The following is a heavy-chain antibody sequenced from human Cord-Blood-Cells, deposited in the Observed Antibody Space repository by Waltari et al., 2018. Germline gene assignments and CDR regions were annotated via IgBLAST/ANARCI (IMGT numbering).Heavy chain of an antibody. D-gene: IGHD5-18*01. CDR3: ARVGGYSYGYYFDY. CDR2: IYHSGSN. CDR1: GYSISSGYY. V-gene: IGHV4-38-2*02. Sequence: QVQLQESGPGLVKPSETLSLTCTVSGYSISSGYYWGWIRQPPGKGLEWIGSIYHSGSNYYNPALKSRVTISVDTSKNQFSLKVSSVTAADTAVYYCARVGGYSYGYYFDYWGQGTLVTVSS. J-gene: IGHJ4*02.